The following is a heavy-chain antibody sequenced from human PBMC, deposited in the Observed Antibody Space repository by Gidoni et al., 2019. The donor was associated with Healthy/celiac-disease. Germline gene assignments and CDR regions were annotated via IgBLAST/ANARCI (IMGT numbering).Heavy chain of an antibody. V-gene: IGHV3-23*01. CDR3: AKDRRGGLSHDY. J-gene: IGHJ4*02. CDR2: IRGSGGST. CDR1: GFTVSSYA. Sequence: EVQLLESGGGLVQPGGSLRLACAASGFTVSSYAMSWVRQAPGKGLEWVSAIRGSGGSTYNADPVKGRFTISRDNSKNTLYLQMNSLRAEDTAVYYCAKDRRGGLSHDYWGQGTLVTVSS. D-gene: IGHD3-16*01.